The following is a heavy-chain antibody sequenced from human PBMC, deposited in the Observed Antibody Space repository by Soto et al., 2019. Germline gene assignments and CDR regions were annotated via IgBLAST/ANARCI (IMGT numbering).Heavy chain of an antibody. CDR2: ITSRSTTI. CDR1: GFTFSSYS. Sequence: EVQLVESGGALVQPGGSLRLSCVVSGFTFSSYSMNWVRQAPGKGLEWLSYITSRSTTIYYADSVKGRFTISRDNADNSLYLQMNSLSDEDTAVYYCARVRSGSDFDYWGQGTLVTVSS. V-gene: IGHV3-48*02. CDR3: ARVRSGSDFDY. D-gene: IGHD1-26*01. J-gene: IGHJ4*02.